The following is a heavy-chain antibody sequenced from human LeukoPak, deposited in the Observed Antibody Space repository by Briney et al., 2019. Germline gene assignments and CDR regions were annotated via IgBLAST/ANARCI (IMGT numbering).Heavy chain of an antibody. CDR2: ISYNGSNK. Sequence: PGRSLRLSCAASGFTFSSYAVHWVRQAPGKGLEWVAVISYNGSNKYYADSVKGRFTISRDNSKNTLYLQMNSLRAEDTAVYYSTLAVADYFDYWGQGTLVPVSS. CDR3: TLAVADYFDY. CDR1: GFTFSSYA. J-gene: IGHJ4*02. V-gene: IGHV3-30*04. D-gene: IGHD6-19*01.